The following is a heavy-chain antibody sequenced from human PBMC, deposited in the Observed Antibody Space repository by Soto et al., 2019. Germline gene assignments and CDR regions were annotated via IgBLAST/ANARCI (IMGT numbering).Heavy chain of an antibody. Sequence: SLRLSCSASGFTFNDYAMHWVRQTPGKGLEWVSGISWSSASIGYADSVRGRFTISRDNAKNSLYLQMNSLGTEDTAWYYCAKDAGSGTLLSHYVMDLWGQGTTVTVS. V-gene: IGHV3-9*01. CDR3: AKDAGSGTLLSHYVMDL. CDR2: ISWSSASI. D-gene: IGHD6-19*01. J-gene: IGHJ6*02. CDR1: GFTFNDYA.